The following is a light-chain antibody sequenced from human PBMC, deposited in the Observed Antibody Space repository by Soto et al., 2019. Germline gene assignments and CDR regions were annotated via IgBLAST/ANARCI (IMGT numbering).Light chain of an antibody. CDR1: QNVRFY. Sequence: EIVLTQSPATLSLSPGERATLSCRASQNVRFYLAWYQQKPGQTPRLLIYDASKRASGIPARFSGSGSGTDFTLTISSLEPEDFEVYYCQQRTNWSWTFGRGTKVEVK. J-gene: IGKJ1*01. CDR3: QQRTNWSWT. CDR2: DAS. V-gene: IGKV3-11*01.